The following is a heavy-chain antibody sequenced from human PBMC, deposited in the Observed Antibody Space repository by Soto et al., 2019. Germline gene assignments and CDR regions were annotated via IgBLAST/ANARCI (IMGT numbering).Heavy chain of an antibody. D-gene: IGHD2-2*02. CDR2: ISASGTGT. CDR3: AKPAQCGRTSCYRVWFDP. V-gene: IGHV3-23*01. J-gene: IGHJ5*02. CDR1: GFTFDSFA. Sequence: DVQLLESGGGLVQPVGSLRLSCAASGFTFDSFAMSWVRQTPQRGLEWVSAISASGTGTLYTDSVKGRFTISRDNSKNTVYLHMNSLRAEDTAVYYCAKPAQCGRTSCYRVWFDPWGKVPLVTVSS.